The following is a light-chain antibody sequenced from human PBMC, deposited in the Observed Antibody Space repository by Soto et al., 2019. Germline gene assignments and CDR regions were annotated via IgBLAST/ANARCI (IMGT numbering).Light chain of an antibody. V-gene: IGKV1-39*01. J-gene: IGKJ1*01. Sequence: DIPMTQSPSTLSASVGDTVTVTCRASQSVSGWLAWYQQKPGEAPKLLIYAASTLQSGVPSRFSGSGSGTDFTLTISSLQPEDFATYYCQQSYNTPRTFGQGTKVDIK. CDR2: AAS. CDR1: QSVSGW. CDR3: QQSYNTPRT.